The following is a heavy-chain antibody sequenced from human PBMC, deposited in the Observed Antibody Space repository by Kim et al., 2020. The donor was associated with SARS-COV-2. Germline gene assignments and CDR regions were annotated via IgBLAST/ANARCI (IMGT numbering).Heavy chain of an antibody. D-gene: IGHD3-10*01. CDR1: GGSISSGGYY. Sequence: SETLSLTCTVSGGSISSGGYYWSWIRQHPGKGLEWIGYIYYSGSTYYNPSLKSRVTISVDTSKNQFSLKLSSVTAADTAVYYCASSLTYPRAPHRGYFDYWGQGTLVTVSS. V-gene: IGHV4-31*03. J-gene: IGHJ4*02. CDR3: ASSLTYPRAPHRGYFDY. CDR2: IYYSGST.